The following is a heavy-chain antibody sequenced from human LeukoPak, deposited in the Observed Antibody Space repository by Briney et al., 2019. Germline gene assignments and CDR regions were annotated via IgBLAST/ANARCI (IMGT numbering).Heavy chain of an antibody. V-gene: IGHV3-30*03. J-gene: IGHJ3*02. CDR3: TREEYSSFWSTAGAFDI. CDR1: GFTFSSYG. D-gene: IGHD6-19*01. CDR2: ISKDGGFK. Sequence: PGRSLRLSCAASGFTFSSYGMHWVRQAPGKGLEWVAVISKDGGFKYYADSVKGRFTISRDNSKNTFYLQMNSLIIEDTAVYYCTREEYSSFWSTAGAFDIWGQGTMVTVSS.